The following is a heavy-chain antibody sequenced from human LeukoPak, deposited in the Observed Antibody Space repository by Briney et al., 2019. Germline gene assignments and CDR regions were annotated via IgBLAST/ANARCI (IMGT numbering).Heavy chain of an antibody. CDR3: ARVPATRHLDY. V-gene: IGHV3-30-3*01. Sequence: GRSLRLSCAASGFTFSSYAMHWVRQAPGKGLEWVAVISYDGSNKYYADSVKGRFTISRDNSKNTLYLQMNSLRAEDTAVYYCARVPATRHLDYWGQGTLVTVSS. CDR2: ISYDGSNK. J-gene: IGHJ4*02. CDR1: GFTFSSYA. D-gene: IGHD5-12*01.